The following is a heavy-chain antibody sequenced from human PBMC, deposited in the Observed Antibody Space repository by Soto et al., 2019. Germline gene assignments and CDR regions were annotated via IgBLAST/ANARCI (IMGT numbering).Heavy chain of an antibody. J-gene: IGHJ5*02. D-gene: IGHD3-10*01. V-gene: IGHV4-39*01. CDR2: IYYSGST. CDR3: ARVEALIGDNWFDP. CDR1: GGSISSSSYY. Sequence: QLQLQESGPGLVKPSETLSLTCTVSGGSISSSSYYWGWIRQPPGKGLEWIGSIYYSGSTYYNPSLKSRVTISVDTSKNQFTLKLSSVTAADTAVDYCARVEALIGDNWFDPWGQGTLVTVSS.